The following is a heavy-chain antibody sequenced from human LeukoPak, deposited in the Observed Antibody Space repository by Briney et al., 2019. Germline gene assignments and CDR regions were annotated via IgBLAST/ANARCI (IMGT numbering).Heavy chain of an antibody. CDR3: AKAQRPYDYVWGSYRDYYYYGMDV. Sequence: GGSLRLSCAASGFTFSSYAMSWVRQAPGKGLEWVSAISGSGGSTYYADSVKGRFTISRDNPKNTLYLQMNSLRAEDTAVYYCAKAQRPYDYVWGSYRDYYYYGMDVWGQGTTVTVSS. D-gene: IGHD3-16*02. V-gene: IGHV3-23*01. CDR1: GFTFSSYA. CDR2: ISGSGGST. J-gene: IGHJ6*02.